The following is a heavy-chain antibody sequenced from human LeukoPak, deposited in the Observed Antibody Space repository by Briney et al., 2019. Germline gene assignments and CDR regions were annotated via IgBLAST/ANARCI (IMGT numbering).Heavy chain of an antibody. V-gene: IGHV1-3*04. J-gene: IGHJ4*02. D-gene: IGHD1-26*01. CDR2: INTGNGNT. Sequence: ASVKVSCKASGYTFTSYGISWVRRAPGQSLEWMGWINTGNGNTEYSRKFQGRVTITRDTSARTAYMELSSLRSEDTAVYFCATKNGGSFYYWGQGSLATVSS. CDR1: GYTFTSYG. CDR3: ATKNGGSFYY.